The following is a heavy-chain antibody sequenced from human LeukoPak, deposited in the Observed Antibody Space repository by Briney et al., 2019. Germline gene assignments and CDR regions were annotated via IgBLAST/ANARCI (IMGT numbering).Heavy chain of an antibody. V-gene: IGHV3-23*01. D-gene: IGHD4-11*01. CDR2: ISGSADNT. Sequence: GSLRLSCAASGFTFSKYGMSWVRQAPGKGPEWVSAISGSADNTYYADSVKGRFTISRDNSRNILYVQMNSLRAEDTAVYYCANPPTVTSFDSWGQGTLVTVSS. CDR3: ANPPTVTSFDS. J-gene: IGHJ4*02. CDR1: GFTFSKYG.